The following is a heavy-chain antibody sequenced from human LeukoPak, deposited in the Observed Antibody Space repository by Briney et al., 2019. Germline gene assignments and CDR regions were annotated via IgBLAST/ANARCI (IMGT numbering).Heavy chain of an antibody. D-gene: IGHD2-21*02. CDR1: GFAFSSYG. CDR3: AKADFVMTYYDY. CDR2: ISGSGGST. J-gene: IGHJ4*02. Sequence: GGSLRLSCAASGFAFSSYGMSWVRQAPGKGLEWVSAISGSGGSTYYADSVKGRFTISRDNSKNTLYLQMNSLRAEDTAVYYCAKADFVMTYYDYWGQGTLVTVSS. V-gene: IGHV3-23*01.